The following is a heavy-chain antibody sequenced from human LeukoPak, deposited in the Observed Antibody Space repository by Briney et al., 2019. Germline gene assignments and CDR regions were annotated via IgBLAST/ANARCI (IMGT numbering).Heavy chain of an antibody. J-gene: IGHJ3*02. Sequence: GGSLRLSCAASGFTFDDYAMHWVRQAPGKGLEWVSGISWNSGSIGYADSEKGRFTISRDNAKNSLYLQMNSLRAEDMALYYCAKASKDSSGYSNDAFDIWGQGTMVTVSS. V-gene: IGHV3-9*03. CDR3: AKASKDSSGYSNDAFDI. D-gene: IGHD3-22*01. CDR1: GFTFDDYA. CDR2: ISWNSGSI.